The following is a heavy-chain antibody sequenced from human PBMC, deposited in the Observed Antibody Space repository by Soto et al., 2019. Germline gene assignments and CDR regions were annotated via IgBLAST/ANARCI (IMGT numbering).Heavy chain of an antibody. CDR1: GYTFTNYG. Sequence: GASVKVSCKASGYTFTNYGISWVRQAPGQGLEWMGGIIPIFGTANYAQKFQGRVTITADESTSTAYMELSSLRSEDTAVYYCARGAPLQQWLVHDWGQGTLVTVSS. CDR3: ARGAPLQQWLVHD. J-gene: IGHJ4*02. CDR2: IIPIFGTA. V-gene: IGHV1-69*13. D-gene: IGHD6-19*01.